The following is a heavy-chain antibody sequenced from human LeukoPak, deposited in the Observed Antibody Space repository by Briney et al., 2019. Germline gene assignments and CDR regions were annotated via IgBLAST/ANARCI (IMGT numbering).Heavy chain of an antibody. CDR1: GFTVSSNY. J-gene: IGHJ4*02. CDR2: IYSGGST. D-gene: IGHD6-19*01. CDR3: ARGSSGWDPYYFDY. V-gene: IGHV3-66*01. Sequence: GGSLRLSCAASGFTVSSNYMSWVRQAPGKGLEWVSVIYSGGSTYYADSVKSRFTISRDNSKNTLYLQMNSLRAEDTAVYYCARGSSGWDPYYFDYWGQGTLVTVSS.